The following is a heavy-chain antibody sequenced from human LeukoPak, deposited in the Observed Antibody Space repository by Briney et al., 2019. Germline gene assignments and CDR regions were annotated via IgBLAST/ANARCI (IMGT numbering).Heavy chain of an antibody. CDR1: GFTFSGYW. CDR3: ARDSRDCRGGSCYPDY. D-gene: IGHD2-15*01. V-gene: IGHV3-74*01. Sequence: PGGSLRLSCAASGFTFSGYWMHWVRQVPGKGLVWVSCINSEGSSTNYADSVKGRFTISRDNAKNTLFLQMNSLRAEDRAVYYCARDSRDCRGGSCYPDYWGQGTLVTVSS. CDR2: INSEGSST. J-gene: IGHJ4*02.